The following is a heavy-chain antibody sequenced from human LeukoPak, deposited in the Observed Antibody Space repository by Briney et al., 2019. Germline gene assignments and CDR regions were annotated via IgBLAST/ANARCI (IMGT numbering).Heavy chain of an antibody. CDR1: GFTFSADS. CDR2: ISSNVSIV. D-gene: IGHD5-18*01. J-gene: IGHJ3*02. Sequence: QPGGSLRLSCAASGFTFSADSMSWVRQAPGKGLEWISYISSNVSIVYYAESVKGRFTISRDNADNSLYLQMHSLRAEDTAVYYCAKDRTANAFDIWGQGTMVTVSS. V-gene: IGHV3-48*04. CDR3: AKDRTANAFDI.